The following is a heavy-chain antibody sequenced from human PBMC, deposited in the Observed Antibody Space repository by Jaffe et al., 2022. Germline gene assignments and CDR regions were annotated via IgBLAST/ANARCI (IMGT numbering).Heavy chain of an antibody. CDR2: ISSSGSTI. CDR1: GFNFRSYE. J-gene: IGHJ5*02. V-gene: IGHV3-48*03. D-gene: IGHD2-15*01. CDR3: ARGGYCSGGSCHYLTPFDP. Sequence: EVQLVESGGGLVQPGGSLRLSCAASGFNFRSYEMNWVRQAPGKGLEWVSYISSSGSTIYYADSVKGRFTISRDNAKNSLYLQMNSLRAEDTAVYYCARGGYCSGGSCHYLTPFDPWGQGTLVTVSS.